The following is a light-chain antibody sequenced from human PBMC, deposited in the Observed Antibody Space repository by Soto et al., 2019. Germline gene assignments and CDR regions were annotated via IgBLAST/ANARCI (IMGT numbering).Light chain of an antibody. V-gene: IGKV1-12*01. CDR1: QSISSW. Sequence: DIQMTQSPSSVSASVGDRVTITCRASQSISSWLAWYQQKPGTVPKLLIYAASSLQSGVPSRFSGSGAGTESTLTITSLQPEDFGTYYCQQGDSFPITFGQGTRLDIK. CDR2: AAS. J-gene: IGKJ5*01. CDR3: QQGDSFPIT.